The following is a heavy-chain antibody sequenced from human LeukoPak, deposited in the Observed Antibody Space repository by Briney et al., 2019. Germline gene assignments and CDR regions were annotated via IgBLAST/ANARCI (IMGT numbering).Heavy chain of an antibody. CDR1: GYTFTSYG. J-gene: IGHJ4*02. CDR3: ASLTMGDFWSDLDY. D-gene: IGHD3-3*01. CDR2: ISAYNGNT. V-gene: IGHV1-18*01. Sequence: ASVKVSCKASGYTFTSYGISWVRQAPGQGLEWMGWISAYNGNTNYEQKLQGRVTMTTDTSTSTASMELRSLRSDDTAVYYCASLTMGDFWSDLDYWGQGTLVTVSS.